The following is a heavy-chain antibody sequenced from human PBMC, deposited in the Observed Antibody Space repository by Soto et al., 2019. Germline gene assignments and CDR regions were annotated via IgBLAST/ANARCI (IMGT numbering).Heavy chain of an antibody. J-gene: IGHJ4*02. D-gene: IGHD3-10*01. Sequence: SETLSLTCAVYGGSFSGYYWSWIRQPPGKGLEWIGEINHSGSTNYNPSLKSRVTISVDTSKNQFSLKLSSVTAADTAVYYCASFFSALHLRDYWGQGTLVTVSS. CDR2: INHSGST. V-gene: IGHV4-34*01. CDR3: ASFFSALHLRDY. CDR1: GGSFSGYY.